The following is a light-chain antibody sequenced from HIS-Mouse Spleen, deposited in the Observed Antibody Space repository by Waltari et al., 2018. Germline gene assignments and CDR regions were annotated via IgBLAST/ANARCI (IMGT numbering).Light chain of an antibody. J-gene: IGLJ2*01. Sequence: SYELTQPPSVSVSPGQTARITCSGDALPKQYAYWYQQKPGQAPGLVIYKDSERPSGIPERFSGSCSGKTVTLTISGVQAEDEADYYCQSADSSGTYVVFGGGTKLTVL. CDR1: ALPKQY. V-gene: IGLV3-25*03. CDR2: KDS. CDR3: QSADSSGTYVV.